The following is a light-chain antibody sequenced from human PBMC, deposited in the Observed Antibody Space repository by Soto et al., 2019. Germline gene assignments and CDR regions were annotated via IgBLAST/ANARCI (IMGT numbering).Light chain of an antibody. V-gene: IGLV2-14*01. Sequence: QSALTQPASVSGSPGQSITISCTGTSSDVGGYNYVSWYQQHPGKAPXLXIYDVSNRPSGVSNRXSGSKSGXXXXXTISGLQAEDEADYYCSSYTSSSTLHVVFGGGTKLTVL. CDR2: DVS. CDR3: SSYTSSSTLHVV. J-gene: IGLJ2*01. CDR1: SSDVGGYNY.